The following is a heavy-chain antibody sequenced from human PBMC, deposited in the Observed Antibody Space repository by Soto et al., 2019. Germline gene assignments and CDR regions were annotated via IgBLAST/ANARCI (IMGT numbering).Heavy chain of an antibody. CDR1: GSTFSSYG. D-gene: IGHD3-10*01. CDR2: TWYDGSNK. Sequence: QVQLVESGGGVVQPGMSLRLSCAVSGSTFSSYGIHWVRQAPGKGLEWLAVTWYDGSNKFYAESVKGRFTMSRANSNNTQYLQMNSLRAEDTAVYYCARGSGLRFNWLDPWGQGTLVTVSS. CDR3: ARGSGLRFNWLDP. J-gene: IGHJ5*02. V-gene: IGHV3-33*08.